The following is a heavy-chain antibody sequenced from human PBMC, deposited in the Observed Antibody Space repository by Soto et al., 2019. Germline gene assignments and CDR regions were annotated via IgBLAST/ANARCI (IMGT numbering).Heavy chain of an antibody. V-gene: IGHV1-46*01. J-gene: IGHJ5*02. CDR3: ARDSVLWFGEFAINWFDP. CDR2: INPSGGST. CDR1: GYTFTSYY. Sequence: GASVKVSCKASGYTFTSYYMHWVRQAPGQGLEWMGIINPSGGSTSYAQKFQGRVTMTRDTSTSTVYMELSSLRSEDTAVYYCARDSVLWFGEFAINWFDPWGQGTLVTV. D-gene: IGHD3-10*01.